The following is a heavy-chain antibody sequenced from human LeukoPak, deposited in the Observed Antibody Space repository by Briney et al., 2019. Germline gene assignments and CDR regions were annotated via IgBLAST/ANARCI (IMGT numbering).Heavy chain of an antibody. V-gene: IGHV6-1*01. D-gene: IGHD6-19*01. CDR2: TYYRSKWSN. CDR1: GEIVSSNTAA. J-gene: IGHJ4*02. Sequence: SQTLSLTCAISGEIVSSNTAAWNWIRQSPSRGLEWLGRTYYRSKWSNDYAVSVKSRITINSDTSKNQFSLQLSSVTPDDTAVYYRARDRGGGWYFGYWGQGTLVTVSS. CDR3: ARDRGGGWYFGY.